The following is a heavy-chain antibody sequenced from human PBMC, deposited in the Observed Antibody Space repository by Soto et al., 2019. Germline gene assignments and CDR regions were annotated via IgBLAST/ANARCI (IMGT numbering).Heavy chain of an antibody. V-gene: IGHV1-18*01. CDR3: ARHRNFFDY. CDR2: ISPYNGHT. J-gene: IGHJ4*02. CDR1: GYTFNNYS. Sequence: QDQLVQSGAEVKKPGASVKVSLKASGYTFNNYSITWVRQAPGQGLEWMGWISPYNGHTNYAQKLQGRVTMTTDTSTSTAYMELRSRRSDDTAVYYCARHRNFFDYWGQGTLVTVSS.